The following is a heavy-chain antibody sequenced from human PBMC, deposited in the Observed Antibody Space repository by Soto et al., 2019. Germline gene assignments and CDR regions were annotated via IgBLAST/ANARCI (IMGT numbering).Heavy chain of an antibody. CDR2: IYYSGST. D-gene: IGHD4-17*01. V-gene: IGHV4-61*05. CDR1: GGSISSSSYY. J-gene: IGHJ4*02. Sequence: SETLSLTCTVSGGSISSSSYYWGWIRQPPGKGLEWIGYIYYSGSTNYNHSLKIRFTFSLDTSKTLFPLKLSSVPAADTAVYYCARRYGSSFDYWGQGTLVT. CDR3: ARRYGSSFDY.